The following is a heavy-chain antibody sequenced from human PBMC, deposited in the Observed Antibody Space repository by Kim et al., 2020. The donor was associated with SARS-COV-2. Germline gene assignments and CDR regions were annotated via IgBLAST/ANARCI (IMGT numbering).Heavy chain of an antibody. V-gene: IGHV3-66*01. Sequence: STYCADHVKSRLTTARDDSKSKVYLHMNSLRAEDTAVYFCAREPSTYFDYWGQGTLVTVSS. CDR2: ST. CDR3: AREPSTYFDY. J-gene: IGHJ4*02.